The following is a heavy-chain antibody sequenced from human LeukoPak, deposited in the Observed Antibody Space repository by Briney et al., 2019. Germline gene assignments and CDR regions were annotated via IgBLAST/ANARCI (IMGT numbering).Heavy chain of an antibody. D-gene: IGHD3-3*01. J-gene: IGHJ6*02. CDR1: GGSISSCY. Sequence: PSETLSLTCTVSGGSISSCYWSWIRQPPGKGLEWVGYIYYSGSTNYNPSLKSRVTISVDTSKNQFSLKLSSVTAADTAVYYCATFTGNYDFWSGYLYGMDVWGQGTTVTVSS. V-gene: IGHV4-59*01. CDR3: ATFTGNYDFWSGYLYGMDV. CDR2: IYYSGST.